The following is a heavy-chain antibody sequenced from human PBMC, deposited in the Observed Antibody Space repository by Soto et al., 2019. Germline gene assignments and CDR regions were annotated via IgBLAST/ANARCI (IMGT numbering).Heavy chain of an antibody. CDR2: IKSDGSSR. J-gene: IGHJ6*02. V-gene: IGHV3-74*01. CDR3: ARGGPYYQYYYGMDV. CDR1: GFTFSSYW. Sequence: LRLSCAASGFTFSSYWMHWVRQTPGEGLVWVSRIKSDGSSRSYADSVKGRFTISRDNAKNTLYLEMNSLRAEDTAVYYCARGGPYYQYYYGMDVWGQGTTVTVSS. D-gene: IGHD6-25*01.